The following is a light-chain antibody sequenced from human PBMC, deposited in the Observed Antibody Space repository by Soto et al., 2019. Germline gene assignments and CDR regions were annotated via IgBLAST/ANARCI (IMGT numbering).Light chain of an antibody. CDR2: WAS. CDR3: QHYYTTPVT. J-gene: IGKJ5*01. Sequence: DIVMTQSPDSLAVSLGERATIRCESSQSILSTFNNKNQIAWYQQKPGQPPKLLIYWASTREFGVPDRFSGSGSRTDFTLTVSSVQAEDVATYFCQHYYTTPVTFGQGTRLEIK. V-gene: IGKV4-1*01. CDR1: QSILSTFNNKNQ.